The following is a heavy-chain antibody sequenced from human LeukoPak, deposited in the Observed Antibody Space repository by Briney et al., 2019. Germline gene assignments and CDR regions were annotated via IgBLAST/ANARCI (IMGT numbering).Heavy chain of an antibody. J-gene: IGHJ3*01. Sequence: SQTLSLTCALSGDSVSTNSGAWNWIRQSPSRGLEWLGRTYHRSKWSNDYAVSVKSLITINPDTSKNQYSLQLNSVTPDDTALYDCARGKYSGFDLWGQGTMVTVSS. D-gene: IGHD2-15*01. CDR3: ARGKYSGFDL. V-gene: IGHV6-1*01. CDR1: GDSVSTNSGA. CDR2: TYHRSKWSN.